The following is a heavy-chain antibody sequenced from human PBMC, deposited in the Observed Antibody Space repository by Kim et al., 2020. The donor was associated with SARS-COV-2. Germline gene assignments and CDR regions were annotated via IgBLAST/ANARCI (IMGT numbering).Heavy chain of an antibody. CDR3: TTGSRYSYGPGGMDV. J-gene: IGHJ6*02. D-gene: IGHD5-18*01. V-gene: IGHV3-15*01. Sequence: PVKGRSTISRNDSKNTLYLQMNSLKTEDTAVYYCTTGSRYSYGPGGMDVWGQGTTVTVSS.